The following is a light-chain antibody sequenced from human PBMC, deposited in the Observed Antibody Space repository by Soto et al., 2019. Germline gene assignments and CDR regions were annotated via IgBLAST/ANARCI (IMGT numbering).Light chain of an antibody. J-gene: IGKJ1*01. V-gene: IGKV1-5*01. CDR2: GAS. CDR1: QPISGF. Sequence: DIQMTQFPSNLSATVGDSVTITFRASQPISGFLAWYQQKPGRAPKVLIHGASTMESGVPARFSASGSGTEFTLTISNVQPDDFATYYCQQYNRLWTFGQGTKVDIK. CDR3: QQYNRLWT.